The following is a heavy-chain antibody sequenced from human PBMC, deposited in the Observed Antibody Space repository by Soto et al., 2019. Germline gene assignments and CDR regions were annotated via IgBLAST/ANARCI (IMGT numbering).Heavy chain of an antibody. D-gene: IGHD3-10*01. V-gene: IGHV4-30-4*01. CDR1: GGSISSGDYY. CDR3: ARVGSVILTTRHNNWFDP. CDR2: IYYSGST. J-gene: IGHJ5*02. Sequence: SETLSLTCTVSGGSISSGDYYWSWIRQPPGKGLEWIGYIYYSGSTYYNPSLKSRVTISVDTSKNQFSLKLSSVTAADTAVYYCARVGSVILTTRHNNWFDPWGQGTLVTVSS.